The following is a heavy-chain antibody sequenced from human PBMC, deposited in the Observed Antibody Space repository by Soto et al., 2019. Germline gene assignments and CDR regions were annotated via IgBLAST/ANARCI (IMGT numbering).Heavy chain of an antibody. CDR3: AGDQGGGRGWFDY. Sequence: QVQLQESGPGLVKPSETLSLTCTVSAVSISSYYWSWIRQPPGKGLEWIGFIYDSATSNYNPSLKSRVTITVDTSRNQVSLKLTSVTAADTAVYYCAGDQGGGRGWFDYWGRGSLVTVSS. J-gene: IGHJ4*02. CDR1: AVSISSYY. D-gene: IGHD6-19*01. CDR2: IYDSATS. V-gene: IGHV4-59*01.